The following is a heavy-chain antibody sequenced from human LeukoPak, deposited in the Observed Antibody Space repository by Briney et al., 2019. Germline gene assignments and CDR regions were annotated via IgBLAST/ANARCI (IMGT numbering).Heavy chain of an antibody. V-gene: IGHV3-15*01. J-gene: IGHJ4*02. CDR3: ARRLTGHVDY. D-gene: IGHD3-10*01. CDR1: GFTFSDAW. CDR2: IKRKTDGGTT. Sequence: PGGSLRLSCAASGFTFSDAWMTWVRQAPGKGLEWVGRIKRKTDGGTTDYAAPVKGRFTISRDNAKNSLYLQMNSLRAEDTAVYYCARRLTGHVDYWGQGTLVTVSS.